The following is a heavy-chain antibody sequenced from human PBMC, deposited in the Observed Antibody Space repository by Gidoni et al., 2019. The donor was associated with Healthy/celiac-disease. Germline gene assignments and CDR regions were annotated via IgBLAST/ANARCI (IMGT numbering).Heavy chain of an antibody. CDR1: TFSSYA. Sequence: TFSSYAMSWVRQAPGKGLEWFSAISGIGGSTYYADSVKGRFTISRDNSKNTLYLQMNSLRAEDTAVYYCAKLGRYCSGGSCYGGHNWFDPWGQGTLVTVSS. D-gene: IGHD2-15*01. V-gene: IGHV3-23*01. CDR3: AKLGRYCSGGSCYGGHNWFDP. CDR2: ISGIGGST. J-gene: IGHJ5*02.